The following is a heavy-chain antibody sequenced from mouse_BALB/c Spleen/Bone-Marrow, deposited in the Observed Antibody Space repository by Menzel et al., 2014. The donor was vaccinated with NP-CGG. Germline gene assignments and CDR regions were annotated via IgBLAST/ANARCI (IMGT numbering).Heavy chain of an antibody. V-gene: IGHV5-17*02. J-gene: IGHJ4*01. CDR1: GFTFSSFG. CDR3: ARKGAMITHYYAMDY. CDR2: ISNGSSTI. Sequence: EVMLVESGGGLVQPGGSRKLPCAASGFTFSSFGMHWVRQAPEKGLEWVAYISNGSSTIYYADTVKGRFTISRDNPKNTLFLQMTSLRSEDTAMYYCARKGAMITHYYAMDYWGQGTSVTVSS. D-gene: IGHD2-4*01.